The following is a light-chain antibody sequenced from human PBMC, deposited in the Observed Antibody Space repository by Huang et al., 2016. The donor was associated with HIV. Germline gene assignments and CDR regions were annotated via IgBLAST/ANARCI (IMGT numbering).Light chain of an antibody. V-gene: IGKV3-11*01. CDR1: QSLNKF. CDR2: NAT. J-gene: IGKJ4*01. CDR3: KQRSSSLT. Sequence: IVLTQSPATLSLSPGERATLSCRASQSLNKFLAWYQQKPGQAPRLLIYNATDRATCLPARFSGGGSGTDFTLTITDLKAEDFAIYYCKQRSSSLTFGRGTKVAIK.